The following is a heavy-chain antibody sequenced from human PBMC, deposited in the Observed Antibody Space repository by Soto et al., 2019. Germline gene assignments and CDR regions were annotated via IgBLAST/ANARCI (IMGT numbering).Heavy chain of an antibody. D-gene: IGHD2-8*01. J-gene: IGHJ4*01. CDR3: AREAPGCPNGLCYNYPEY. V-gene: IGHV1-69*06. Sequence: GASVKVSCKASGDTFSSHALSWVRQAPGQGLEWMGGIIPIFDARTYAQKFQGRVTISADKSTKTGYMELSSLSAGDTAVYYCAREAPGCPNGLCYNYPEYWGHGTLVTVSS. CDR1: GDTFSSHA. CDR2: IIPIFDAR.